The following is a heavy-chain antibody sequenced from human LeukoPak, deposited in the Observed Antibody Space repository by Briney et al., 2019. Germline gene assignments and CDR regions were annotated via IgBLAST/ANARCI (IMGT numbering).Heavy chain of an antibody. CDR3: AGTGPLIRAHP. D-gene: IGHD3-10*01. V-gene: IGHV4-39*01. CDR1: GGSISSSSYS. Sequence: TSETLSLTCTVSGGSISSSSYSWGWIRQPPGKGLEWIGSIYYSGSTYYNPSLKSRVTISVDTSKNQFSLKLSSVTAADTAVYYCAGTGPLIRAHPWGQGTLVTVSS. J-gene: IGHJ5*02. CDR2: IYYSGST.